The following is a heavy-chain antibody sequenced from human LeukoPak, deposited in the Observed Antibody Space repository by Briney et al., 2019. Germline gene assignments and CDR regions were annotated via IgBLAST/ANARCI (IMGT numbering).Heavy chain of an antibody. CDR2: INHSGST. CDR3: ARGRRSSSSRWFDP. Sequence: TASETLSLTCAVYGGSFSGYYWSWLRQPPGKGLEWIGEINHSGSTNYNPSLKSRVTISVDTSKNQFSLKLSSVTAADTAVYYCARGRRSSSSRWFDPWGQGTLVTASS. V-gene: IGHV4-34*01. D-gene: IGHD6-13*01. CDR1: GGSFSGYY. J-gene: IGHJ5*02.